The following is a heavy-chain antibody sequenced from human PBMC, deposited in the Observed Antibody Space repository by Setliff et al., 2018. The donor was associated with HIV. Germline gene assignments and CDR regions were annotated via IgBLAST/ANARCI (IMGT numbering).Heavy chain of an antibody. CDR1: GYSFTAYH. CDR2: INPNSGGT. V-gene: IGHV1-2*02. D-gene: IGHD3-22*01. J-gene: IGHJ4*02. Sequence: ASVKVSCKASGYSFTAYHMHWVRQAPGQGLEWMGWINPNSGGTNYAQKFQGRVTMTRDTSISTAYMELSSLRSEDTAVYYCARHYDSSGYLDYWGQGTLVTVSS. CDR3: ARHYDSSGYLDY.